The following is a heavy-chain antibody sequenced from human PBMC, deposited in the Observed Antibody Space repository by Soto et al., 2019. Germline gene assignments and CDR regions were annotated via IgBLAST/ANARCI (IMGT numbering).Heavy chain of an antibody. V-gene: IGHV3-33*01. CDR3: ARGDLITYSSYYYYYMDV. D-gene: IGHD3-22*01. Sequence: HPGGSLRLSCAASGFTFSSYGMHWVRQAPGKGLEWVAVIWYDGSNKYYADSVKGRFTISRDNSKNTLYLQMNSLRAEDTALYYCARGDLITYSSYYYYYMDVWGKGTTVTVSS. CDR2: IWYDGSNK. CDR1: GFTFSSYG. J-gene: IGHJ6*03.